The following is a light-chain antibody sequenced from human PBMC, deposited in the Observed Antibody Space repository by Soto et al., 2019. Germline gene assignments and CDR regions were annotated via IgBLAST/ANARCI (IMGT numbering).Light chain of an antibody. J-gene: IGLJ1*01. Sequence: QSVLTQPPSASGTPGQRVTISCSGGSSNIGTNYVYWYQQLPGTAPKLLIYRNNLRPSGVPDRFSASKSGTSASLAISGLWSEDEGDYFCAGWDDSLHGLLFGAGTKLTVL. CDR1: SSNIGTNY. V-gene: IGLV1-47*03. CDR2: RNN. CDR3: AGWDDSLHGLL.